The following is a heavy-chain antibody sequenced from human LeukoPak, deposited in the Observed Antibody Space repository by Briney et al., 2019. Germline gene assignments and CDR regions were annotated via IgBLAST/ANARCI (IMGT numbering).Heavy chain of an antibody. CDR1: GGSMSSSSYY. V-gene: IGHV4-39*01. D-gene: IGHD2-2*01. CDR3: ASPLGYCSSTNCYWDY. Sequence: SETLSLTCTVSGGSMSSSSYYWGWIRQPPGKGLEWIGSIYYSGSTYYNPSLKSRVTISVDTSKNQFSLKLSSVTAADTAVYYCASPLGYCSSTNCYWDYWGQGTLVTVSS. CDR2: IYYSGST. J-gene: IGHJ4*02.